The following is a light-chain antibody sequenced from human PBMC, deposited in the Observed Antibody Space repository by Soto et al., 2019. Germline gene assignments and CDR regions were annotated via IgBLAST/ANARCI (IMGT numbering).Light chain of an antibody. CDR1: QSVSSY. Sequence: IVLKKSAATLSLSTGERATLSCRASQSVSSYLAWYHQKPGQPPRLLIYGASTRAAGVPARFSGSGSGTEFTLTISSLQSEDSAVYYSQQYNNLPVTFGGGTKVDIK. CDR3: QQYNNLPVT. CDR2: GAS. V-gene: IGKV3-15*01. J-gene: IGKJ4*01.